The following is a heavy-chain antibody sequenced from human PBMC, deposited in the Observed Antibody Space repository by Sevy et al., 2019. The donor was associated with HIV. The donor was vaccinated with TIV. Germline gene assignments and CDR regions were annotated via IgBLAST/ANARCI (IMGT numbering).Heavy chain of an antibody. CDR1: GFTFSTYW. D-gene: IGHD2-2*01. V-gene: IGHV3-7*03. Sequence: GGSLRLSCAASGFTFSTYWMSWVRQAPGKGLEWVANIKKDGSEKYYVDSVKGRFTISRDNAKNQLYLQMNSLRVEDTAVYYCARDCSSSNCLWGLDVWGQGTSVTVSS. CDR2: IKKDGSEK. J-gene: IGHJ6*02. CDR3: ARDCSSSNCLWGLDV.